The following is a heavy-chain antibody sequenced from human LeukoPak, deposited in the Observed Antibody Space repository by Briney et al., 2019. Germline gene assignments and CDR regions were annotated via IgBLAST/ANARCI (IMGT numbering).Heavy chain of an antibody. CDR3: TTGRLWELDPH. CDR1: GLTFSSYE. Sequence: GGSLRLSCAASGLTFSSYEMNWVRQAPGKGLEWVGRIKSKTDGGTTDYAAPVKGRFTISRDDSKNTLYLQMNSLKTEDTAVYYCTTGRLWELDPHWGQGTLVTVSS. CDR2: IKSKTDGGTT. J-gene: IGHJ4*02. V-gene: IGHV3-15*01. D-gene: IGHD1-26*01.